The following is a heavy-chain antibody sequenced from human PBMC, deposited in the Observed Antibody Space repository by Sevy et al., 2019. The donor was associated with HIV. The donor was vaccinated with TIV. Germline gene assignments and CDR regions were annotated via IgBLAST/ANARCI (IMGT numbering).Heavy chain of an antibody. J-gene: IGHJ5*02. Sequence: GGSLRLSCAASGFTFSNYGMHWVRQAPGKGLEWVAVIWYDGSYKYYADSVKGRFTISRDNTKSTRYLQMKGLRAEDTALYYCAKAFAIFGVLMSPDFDPWGQGTLVTVSS. CDR3: AKAFAIFGVLMSPDFDP. CDR2: IWYDGSYK. V-gene: IGHV3-33*06. D-gene: IGHD3-3*01. CDR1: GFTFSNYG.